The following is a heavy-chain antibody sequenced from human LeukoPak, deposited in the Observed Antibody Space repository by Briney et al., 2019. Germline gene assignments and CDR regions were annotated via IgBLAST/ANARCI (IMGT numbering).Heavy chain of an antibody. CDR1: GFTFADYD. Sequence: GGSRRLSCAASGFTFADYDMSWVRQAPGKGLEWVSGINWNGDSTGYADSVKGRFTISRDNAKNSLYLQMNSLRAEDTALYYCARVVATMDYYYYLDAWGKGTTVTVSS. D-gene: IGHD5-12*01. CDR3: ARVVATMDYYYYLDA. CDR2: INWNGDST. V-gene: IGHV3-20*04. J-gene: IGHJ6*03.